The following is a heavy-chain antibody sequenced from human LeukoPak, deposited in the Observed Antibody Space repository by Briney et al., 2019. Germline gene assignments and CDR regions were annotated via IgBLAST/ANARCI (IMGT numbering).Heavy chain of an antibody. CDR2: TYYRPKWYS. CDR1: GDSVSSINGA. Sequence: SQTLSLTCAISGDSVSSINGAWNWVRQSPSRGLDWLGRTYYRPKWYSDYAVPIQGRISINPDTSKNQLTLHLFSVTPDDTAVYYCARDVATTGWYTFDYWGQGTRVTVSS. V-gene: IGHV6-1*01. D-gene: IGHD6-19*01. J-gene: IGHJ4*02. CDR3: ARDVATTGWYTFDY.